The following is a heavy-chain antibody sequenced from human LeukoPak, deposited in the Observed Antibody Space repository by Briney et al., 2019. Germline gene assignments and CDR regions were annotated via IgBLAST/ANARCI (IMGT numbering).Heavy chain of an antibody. CDR3: ARTPPEYSSSSAPWAFDI. J-gene: IGHJ3*02. CDR2: IYHSGST. Sequence: SQTLSLTCAVSGGSISSGGYSWSWIRQPPGKGLEWIGYIYHSGSTYYNPSLKSRVTISVDRSKNQFSLKLSSVTAADTAVYYCARTPPEYSSSSAPWAFDIWGQGTMVTVSS. CDR1: GGSISSGGYS. D-gene: IGHD6-6*01. V-gene: IGHV4-30-2*01.